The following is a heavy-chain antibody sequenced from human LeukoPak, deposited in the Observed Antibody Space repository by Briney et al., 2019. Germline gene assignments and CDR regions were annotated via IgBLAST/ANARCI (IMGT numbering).Heavy chain of an antibody. CDR1: GYTFTSYA. Sequence: ASVKVSCKASGYTFTSYAMNWVRQAPGQGLECMGWINTNTGNPTYAQGFTGRFVFSLDTSVSTAYLQISSLKAEDTAVYYCARVDSSSWYGNYYYMDVWGKGTTVTVSS. J-gene: IGHJ6*03. CDR2: INTNTGNP. CDR3: ARVDSSSWYGNYYYMDV. D-gene: IGHD6-13*01. V-gene: IGHV7-4-1*02.